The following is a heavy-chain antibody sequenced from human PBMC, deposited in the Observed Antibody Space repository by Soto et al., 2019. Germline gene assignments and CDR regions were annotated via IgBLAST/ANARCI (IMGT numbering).Heavy chain of an antibody. CDR2: ISTYNGNT. CDR3: ARDKRSGYDYPNAFDI. J-gene: IGHJ3*02. CDR1: GYTFTHYG. Sequence: QVQLVQSGVEMRKPGASVKVSCKASGYTFTHYGITWVRQAPGQGLEWMGWISTYNGNTNYAQNLQDRLTMTTDTSTSTAYMELRSLRSDDTAVYYCARDKRSGYDYPNAFDIWGQETMVTVSS. V-gene: IGHV1-18*01. D-gene: IGHD5-12*01.